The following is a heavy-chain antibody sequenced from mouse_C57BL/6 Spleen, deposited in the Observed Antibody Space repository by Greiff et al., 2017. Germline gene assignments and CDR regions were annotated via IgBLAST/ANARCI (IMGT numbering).Heavy chain of an antibody. Sequence: EVKLMESGEGLVKPGGSLKLSCAASGFTFSSYAMSWVRQTPEKRLEWVAYISSGGDYIYYADTVKGRFTISRDNARNTLYLQMSSLKSEDTAMYYCTRDQRYGTPYYAMDYWGQGTSVTVSS. V-gene: IGHV5-9-1*02. CDR2: ISSGGDYI. CDR1: GFTFSSYA. D-gene: IGHD2-1*01. J-gene: IGHJ4*01. CDR3: TRDQRYGTPYYAMDY.